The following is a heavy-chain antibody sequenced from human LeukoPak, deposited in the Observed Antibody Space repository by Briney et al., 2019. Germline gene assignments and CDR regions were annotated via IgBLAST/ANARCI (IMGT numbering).Heavy chain of an antibody. CDR2: INPNSGGT. D-gene: IGHD6-19*01. CDR1: GYTFTGYY. J-gene: IGHJ4*02. V-gene: IGHV1-2*02. Sequence: AASVKVSCKASGYTFTGYYMHWVRQGPGQGLEWMGWINPNSGGTNYAQKFQGRVTMTRDTSISTAYMELSRLRSDDTAVYYCARDALAGYSSGWYFDYWGQGTLVTVSS. CDR3: ARDALAGYSSGWYFDY.